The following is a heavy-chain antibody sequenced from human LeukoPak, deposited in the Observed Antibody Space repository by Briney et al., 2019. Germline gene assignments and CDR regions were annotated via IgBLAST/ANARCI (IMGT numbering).Heavy chain of an antibody. Sequence: GRSLRLSCAASGFTFDDYAMHWVRQAPGKDLEWVSGISWNSGSIGYADSVKGRFTISRDNAKNSLYLQMNSLRAEDTALYYCAKSVMHDYYYYGMDVWGQGTTVTVSS. CDR2: ISWNSGSI. CDR3: AKSVMHDYYYYGMDV. V-gene: IGHV3-9*01. J-gene: IGHJ6*02. CDR1: GFTFDDYA. D-gene: IGHD2-21*01.